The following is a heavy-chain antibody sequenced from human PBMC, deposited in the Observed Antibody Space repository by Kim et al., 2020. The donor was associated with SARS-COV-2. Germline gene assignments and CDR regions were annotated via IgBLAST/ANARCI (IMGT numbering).Heavy chain of an antibody. CDR3: ARDALDLYYYYGMDV. V-gene: IGHV1-8*01. D-gene: IGHD1-1*01. J-gene: IGHJ6*02. CDR1: GYTFTSYD. Sequence: ASVKVSCKASGYTFTSYDINWVRQATRQGLEWMGWMNPNSGNTGYAQKFHGRVTMTRNTSISTAYMELSSLRSEDTAVYYCARDALDLYYYYGMDVWSQGTTLTVSS. CDR2: MNPNSGNT.